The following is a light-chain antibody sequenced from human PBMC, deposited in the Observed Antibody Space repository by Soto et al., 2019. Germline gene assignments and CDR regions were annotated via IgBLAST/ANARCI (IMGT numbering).Light chain of an antibody. CDR1: SGHSSYI. Sequence: QSVLTQSSSASASLGSSVKLTCTLSSGHSSYIIAWHQQQPGKAPRYLMKLEGSGSYNKGSGVPDRFSGSSSGAERYLNIYSRQSEDEADYYCETWASNSVVFGGGTKLTVL. CDR3: ETWASNSVV. CDR2: LEGSGSY. V-gene: IGLV4-60*03. J-gene: IGLJ2*01.